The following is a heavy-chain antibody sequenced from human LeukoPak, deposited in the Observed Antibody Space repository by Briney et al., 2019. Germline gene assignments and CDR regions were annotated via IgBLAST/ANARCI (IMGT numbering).Heavy chain of an antibody. Sequence: GGSLRLSCAASGLTFSNYWMHWVRQAPGKGLVWVSRINSDGSDTRYADSVKGRFTISRDNAKNTLYLQMNSLRAEDTAVYYCISSSPNFDYWGQGILVTVSS. V-gene: IGHV3-74*01. CDR3: ISSSPNFDY. CDR1: GLTFSNYW. J-gene: IGHJ4*02. CDR2: INSDGSDT.